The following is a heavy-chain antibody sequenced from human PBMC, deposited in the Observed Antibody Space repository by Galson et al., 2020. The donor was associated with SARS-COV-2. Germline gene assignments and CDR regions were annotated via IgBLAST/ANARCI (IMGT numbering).Heavy chain of an antibody. CDR2: IYYTGRTT. CDR3: ARGGLYTSTSGYLVS. V-gene: IGHV4-59*01. Sequence: SQTLSLTCAVSGDSLSEYYWSWIRQSPGKGLEWIGYIYYTGRTTNYNASLKSRVTMSVDASRNEFSLRLTSVTAADTALYYCARGGLYTSTSGYLVSWGQGTLVTVSS. D-gene: IGHD2-2*02. CDR1: GDSLSEYY. J-gene: IGHJ4*02.